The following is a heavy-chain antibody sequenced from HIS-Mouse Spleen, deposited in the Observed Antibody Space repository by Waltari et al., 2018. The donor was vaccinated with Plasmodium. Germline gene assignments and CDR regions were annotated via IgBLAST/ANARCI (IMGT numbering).Heavy chain of an antibody. CDR2: IYYSGST. CDR1: GGSISSYY. J-gene: IGHJ4*02. CDR3: ARLRYSYGYFDY. D-gene: IGHD5-18*01. V-gene: IGHV4-59*08. Sequence: QVQLQESGPGLVKPSETLSLPCTVSGGSISSYYWSWIRQPPGQGLEWIGYIYYSGSTNYNPSLKSRVTISVDTSKNQFSLKLSSVTAADTAVYYCARLRYSYGYFDYWGQGTLVTVSS.